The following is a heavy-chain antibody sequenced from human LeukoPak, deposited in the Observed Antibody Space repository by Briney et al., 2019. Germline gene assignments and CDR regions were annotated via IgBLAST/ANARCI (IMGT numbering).Heavy chain of an antibody. J-gene: IGHJ4*02. Sequence: PSETLSLTCTVSGGSLSSYYWSWIRQPPGKGLEWIGYIYYSGSTNYNPSLKSRVTISVDTSKNQFSLKLSSVTAADTAVYYCASAVAGTPNFDYWGQGTLVTVSS. D-gene: IGHD6-19*01. CDR2: IYYSGST. CDR1: GGSLSSYY. CDR3: ASAVAGTPNFDY. V-gene: IGHV4-59*01.